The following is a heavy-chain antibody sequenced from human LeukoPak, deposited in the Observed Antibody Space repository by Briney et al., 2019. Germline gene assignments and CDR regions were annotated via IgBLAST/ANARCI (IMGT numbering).Heavy chain of an antibody. V-gene: IGHV4-59*11. CDR2: VYYTGTT. J-gene: IGHJ4*02. CDR3: TSWGFDTLTGHGLDY. D-gene: IGHD3-9*01. CDR1: GGSIRNHY. Sequence: PSETLSLTCTDSGGSIRNHYWTWIRQPPGKGLEWIAYVYYTGTTYFNPSLKSRVTISVDTSKNQFSLKLSSVTAAGTAIYYCTSWGFDTLTGHGLDYWGQGALVTVSP.